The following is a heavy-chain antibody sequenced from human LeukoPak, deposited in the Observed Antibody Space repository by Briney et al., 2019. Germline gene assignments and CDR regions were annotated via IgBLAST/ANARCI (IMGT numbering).Heavy chain of an antibody. D-gene: IGHD2-21*01. CDR3: ARDGRYSKGYFDY. CDR1: GGSISSYY. J-gene: IGHJ4*02. V-gene: IGHV4-59*01. CDR2: IYYSGST. Sequence: PSETLSLTCTVSGGSISSYYWSWIRQPPGKGLEWIGYIYYSGSTNYNPSLKSRVTISVDTSKNQFSLKLSSVTAADTAVYYCARDGRYSKGYFDYWGQGTLVTVSS.